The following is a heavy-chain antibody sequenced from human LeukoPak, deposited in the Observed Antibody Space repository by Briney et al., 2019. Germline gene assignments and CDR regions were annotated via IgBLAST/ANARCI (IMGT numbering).Heavy chain of an antibody. D-gene: IGHD4-17*01. V-gene: IGHV3-11*01. Sequence: PGGSLRLSCAVSGFTFSDYYMSWIRQAPGKGLEWVSYISSSGSTIYYADSVKGRFTISRDNAKNSLYLQMNSLRAEDTAVYYCVKEIYGDSTGGRFQHWGQGTLVTVSS. J-gene: IGHJ1*01. CDR1: GFTFSDYY. CDR3: VKEIYGDSTGGRFQH. CDR2: ISSSGSTI.